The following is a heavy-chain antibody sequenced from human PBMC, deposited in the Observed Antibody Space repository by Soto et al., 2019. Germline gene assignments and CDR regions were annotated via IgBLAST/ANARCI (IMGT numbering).Heavy chain of an antibody. CDR1: GGTFRSYW. CDR2: IDPSDSYT. CDR3: ARWGEYYDGSGYSQYFDY. D-gene: IGHD3-22*01. J-gene: IGHJ4*02. Sequence: TVSCKASGGTFRSYWISWVRQMPGKGLEWMGRIDPSDSYTNYRPSFQGHLTISADRSISTAYLQWSSMKASDTAMYYCARWGEYYDGSGYSQYFDYWGQGTLVTVSS. V-gene: IGHV5-10-1*01.